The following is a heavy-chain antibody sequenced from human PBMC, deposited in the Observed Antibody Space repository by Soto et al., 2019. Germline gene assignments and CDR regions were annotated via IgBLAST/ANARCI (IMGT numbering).Heavy chain of an antibody. CDR3: ATRGHLYV. J-gene: IGHJ6*02. D-gene: IGHD3-10*01. CDR1: GFTVSSCH. V-gene: IGHV3-53*02. CDR2: IYSGGGT. Sequence: EVQLVETGGGLIQPGGSLRLSCAASGFTVSSCHMAWVRQAPAKGLEWVSVIYSGGGTYYADSVKGRITISRDDSKNTLHLKMNSLRAEDTAVYYCATRGHLYVWGQGTTVTVSS.